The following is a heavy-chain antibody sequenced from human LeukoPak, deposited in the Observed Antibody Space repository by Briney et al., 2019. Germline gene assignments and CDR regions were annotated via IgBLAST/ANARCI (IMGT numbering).Heavy chain of an antibody. CDR2: INHSGST. D-gene: IGHD1-26*01. CDR3: STKGAERRLFDY. V-gene: IGHV4-34*01. J-gene: IGHJ4*02. Sequence: SETLSLTCAVYGGSFSDYYWSWIRQSPGKGLEWIGEINHSGSTTYNPSLKSRVIISVDTSKNQFSLKLTSATAADTAVYYCSTKGAERRLFDYWGQGSLVPVSS. CDR1: GGSFSDYY.